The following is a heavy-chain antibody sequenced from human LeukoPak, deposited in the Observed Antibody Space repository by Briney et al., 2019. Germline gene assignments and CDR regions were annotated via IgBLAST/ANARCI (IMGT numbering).Heavy chain of an antibody. J-gene: IGHJ4*02. CDR1: GGTFTSYT. Sequence: ASVKVSCTASGGTFTSYTISWVRQAPGQRLEWMGRIIPILGIANYAQKFQGRVTITAGKSTSTAYMELSSLRAEDTAVYDCAREDLPELDSSGDYSGDWGQGTLVTGSS. CDR2: IIPILGIA. CDR3: AREDLPELDSSGDYSGD. V-gene: IGHV1-69*04. D-gene: IGHD3-22*01.